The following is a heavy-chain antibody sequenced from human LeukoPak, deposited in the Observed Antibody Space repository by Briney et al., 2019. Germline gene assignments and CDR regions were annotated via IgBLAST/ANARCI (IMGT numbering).Heavy chain of an antibody. D-gene: IGHD3-22*01. CDR2: ISSSGSTI. Sequence: PGGSLRLSCAASGFTFSDYYMSWIRQAPGKGLEWVSYISSSGSTIYYADSVKGRFTISRDNAKNSLYLQMNSLRAEDTAVYYCARDRRQYYYDSSGYCLPDYWGQGTLVTVSS. CDR1: GFTFSDYY. J-gene: IGHJ4*02. V-gene: IGHV3-11*01. CDR3: ARDRRQYYYDSSGYCLPDY.